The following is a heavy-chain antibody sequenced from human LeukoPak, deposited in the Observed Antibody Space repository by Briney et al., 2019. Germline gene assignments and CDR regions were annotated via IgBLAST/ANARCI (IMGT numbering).Heavy chain of an antibody. Sequence: SVKVSCKASGGTFSSYTISWVRQAPGQGLEWMGRIIPILGIANYAQKFQGRVTITADKSTSTAYMELSSLRSEDTAVYYCARDRLWFGELNYYFDYWGQGTLVTVSS. CDR1: GGTFSSYT. CDR2: IIPILGIA. J-gene: IGHJ4*02. V-gene: IGHV1-69*04. D-gene: IGHD3-10*01. CDR3: ARDRLWFGELNYYFDY.